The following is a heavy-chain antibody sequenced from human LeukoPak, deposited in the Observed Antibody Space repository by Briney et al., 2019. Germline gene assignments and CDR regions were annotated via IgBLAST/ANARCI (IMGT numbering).Heavy chain of an antibody. CDR3: AKDTYGTRYLDD. V-gene: IGHV3-23*01. D-gene: IGHD2-2*01. Sequence: GGSLRLSCAASGFTFSSHALSWVRQAPGKGLEWVSSLSGSGYNTYYADSVKGRFTISRNNSTNTVYMQMNSLRAADPSVYYCAKDTYGTRYLDDWGQGTLLTVSS. J-gene: IGHJ4*02. CDR2: LSGSGYNT. CDR1: GFTFSSHA.